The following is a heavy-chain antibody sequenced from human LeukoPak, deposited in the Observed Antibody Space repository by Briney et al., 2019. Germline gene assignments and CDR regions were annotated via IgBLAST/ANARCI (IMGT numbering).Heavy chain of an antibody. Sequence: ASVKVSCKASGYTFTRYGISWVRQAPGQGLEWMGWISTYNGNTNYAQNLQGRVTMTTDTSTSTAYMELRSLRSDDTAVYYCARDSESYIQVFDYWGQGTLVTVSS. V-gene: IGHV1-18*01. CDR1: GYTFTRYG. J-gene: IGHJ4*02. CDR3: ARDSESYIQVFDY. CDR2: ISTYNGNT. D-gene: IGHD1-14*01.